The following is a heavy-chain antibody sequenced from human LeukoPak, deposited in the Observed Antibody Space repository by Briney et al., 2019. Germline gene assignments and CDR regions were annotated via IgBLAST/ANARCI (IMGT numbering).Heavy chain of an antibody. Sequence: GASVKVSCKASGYTFTGYYMHWVRQAPGQGLEWMGWINPNSGGTNYAQKFQGRVTMTRDTSISTAYMELSRLRSDDTAVYYCARDRVILLWFGELFPYYYFDYLGQGTLVTVSS. V-gene: IGHV1-2*02. D-gene: IGHD3-10*01. CDR3: ARDRVILLWFGELFPYYYFDY. CDR2: INPNSGGT. CDR1: GYTFTGYY. J-gene: IGHJ4*02.